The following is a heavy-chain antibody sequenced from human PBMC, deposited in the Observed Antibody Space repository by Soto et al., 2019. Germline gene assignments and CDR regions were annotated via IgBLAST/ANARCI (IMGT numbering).Heavy chain of an antibody. J-gene: IGHJ4*02. Sequence: GGSLRLSCAASGFTVSSNYMSWVRQAPGKGLEWVSVIYSGGSTYYADSVKGRFTISRDNSKNTLYLQMNSLRAEDTAVYYCAREERLSYFDYWGQGTLVTVSS. CDR2: IYSGGST. D-gene: IGHD1-1*01. V-gene: IGHV3-53*01. CDR3: AREERLSYFDY. CDR1: GFTVSSNY.